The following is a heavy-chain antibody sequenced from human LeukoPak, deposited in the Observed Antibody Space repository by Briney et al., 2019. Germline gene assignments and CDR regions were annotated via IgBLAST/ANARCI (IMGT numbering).Heavy chain of an antibody. J-gene: IGHJ5*02. D-gene: IGHD2-2*01. CDR3: ARGQFYCSSTSCYGANWFDP. CDR1: GYTFTSYD. Sequence: GASVKVSCKASGYTFTSYDINWVRQATGQGLEWMGWMNPNSGSTGYAQKFQGRVTITRNTSISTAYMELSSLRSEDTAVYYCARGQFYCSSTSCYGANWFDPWGQGTLVTVSS. CDR2: MNPNSGST. V-gene: IGHV1-8*03.